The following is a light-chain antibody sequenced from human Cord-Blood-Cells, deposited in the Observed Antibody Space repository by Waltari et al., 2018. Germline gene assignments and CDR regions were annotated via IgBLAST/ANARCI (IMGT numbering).Light chain of an antibody. CDR2: ASS. Sequence: DIQMTQTPSSLSASVGERFTITCRASQSISSYLNWYQQKPGKPPKLLIYASSSLQSGVPSRFSGSGSGTDCSLTINSLQPEDFPTFYCQQSYSTLPYTSGHGTKLAIK. V-gene: IGKV1-39*01. CDR1: QSISSY. J-gene: IGKJ2*01. CDR3: QQSYSTLPYT.